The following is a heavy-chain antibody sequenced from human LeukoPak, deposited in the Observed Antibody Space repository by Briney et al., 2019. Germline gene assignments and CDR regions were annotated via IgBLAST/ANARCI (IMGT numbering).Heavy chain of an antibody. D-gene: IGHD6-19*01. CDR2: ISYDGSTK. J-gene: IGHJ4*02. V-gene: IGHV3-30-3*01. CDR1: GFTFSNYA. Sequence: GRSLRLSCAASGFTFSNYAIHWVRQAPGKGLEWVALISYDGSTKYYADSVKGRFTISRDNSKNTLFLQMDSLRAEDTAVYYCARDYSWLVQFDYWGQGTLVTVSS. CDR3: ARDYSWLVQFDY.